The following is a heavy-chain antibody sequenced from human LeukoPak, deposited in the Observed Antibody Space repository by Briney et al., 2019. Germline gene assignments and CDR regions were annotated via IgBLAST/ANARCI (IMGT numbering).Heavy chain of an antibody. CDR3: ARLGAETTYYDILTGYYNFDY. CDR1: GGSISSYY. Sequence: SETLSLTCTVSGGSISSYYWSWIRQPPGKGLEWIGYIYYSGSTNYNPSLKSRVTISVDTSKNQFSLKLSSVTAADTAVYYCARLGAETTYYDILTGYYNFDYWGQGTLVTVSS. V-gene: IGHV4-59*08. J-gene: IGHJ4*02. D-gene: IGHD3-9*01. CDR2: IYYSGST.